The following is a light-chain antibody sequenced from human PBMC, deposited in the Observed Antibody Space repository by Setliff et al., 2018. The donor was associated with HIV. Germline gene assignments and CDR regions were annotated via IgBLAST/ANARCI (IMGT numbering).Light chain of an antibody. Sequence: QSALTQPPSVSGAPGQRVTISCTGSSNDVGGYNYVSWYQQRPGKAPKLMISEVSNRPSGVSNRFSGSKSGNTASLTISGLQAEDEADYYCSSYTSGSTRVFGTGTKV. CDR1: SNDVGGYNY. CDR3: SSYTSGSTRV. CDR2: EVS. V-gene: IGLV2-14*01. J-gene: IGLJ1*01.